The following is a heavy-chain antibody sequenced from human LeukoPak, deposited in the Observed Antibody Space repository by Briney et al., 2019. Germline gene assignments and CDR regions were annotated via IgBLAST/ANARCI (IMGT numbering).Heavy chain of an antibody. CDR1: GGSISSYY. CDR3: ARDKEILYPKGWFDP. Sequence: PSETLSLTCTVSGGSISSYYWSWIRQPPRKGLEWIGYIYYSGSTNYNPSLKSRVTISVDTSKNQFSLKLSSVTAADTAVYFCARDKEILYPKGWFDPWGQGTLVTVSA. V-gene: IGHV4-59*01. D-gene: IGHD2-8*01. CDR2: IYYSGST. J-gene: IGHJ5*02.